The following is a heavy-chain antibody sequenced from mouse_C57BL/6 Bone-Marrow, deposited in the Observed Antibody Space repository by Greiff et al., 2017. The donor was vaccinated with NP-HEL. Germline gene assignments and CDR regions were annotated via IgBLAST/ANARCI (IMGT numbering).Heavy chain of an antibody. CDR3: AQTGPWAMDY. CDR2: IYPSDSET. Sequence: QLQQPGAELVRPGSSVKLSCKASGYTFTSYWMDWVKQRPGQGLEWIGNIYPSDSETHYNQKFKDKATLTVDKSSSTAYMQLSSLTSEDSAVYYCAQTGPWAMDYWGQGTSVTVSS. V-gene: IGHV1-61*01. J-gene: IGHJ4*01. CDR1: GYTFTSYW. D-gene: IGHD3-3*01.